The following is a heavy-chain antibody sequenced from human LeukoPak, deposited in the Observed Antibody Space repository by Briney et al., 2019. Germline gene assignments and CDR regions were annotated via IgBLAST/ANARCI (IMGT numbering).Heavy chain of an antibody. D-gene: IGHD3-22*01. V-gene: IGHV4-59*08. CDR1: GGSISSYY. J-gene: IGHJ6*03. Sequence: SETLSLTCTVSGGSISSYYWSWIRQPPGKGLEWIGYIYYSGSTNYNPSLKSRVTISVDTSKNQFSLKLSSVTAADTAVYYCARGPPYYYDSSGYRAGVARGYYYYMDVWGKGTTVTISS. CDR3: ARGPPYYYDSSGYRAGVARGYYYYMDV. CDR2: IYYSGST.